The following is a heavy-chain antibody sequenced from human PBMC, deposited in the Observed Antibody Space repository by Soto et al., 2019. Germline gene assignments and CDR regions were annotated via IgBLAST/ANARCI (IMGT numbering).Heavy chain of an antibody. Sequence: EVQLVESGGGLVQPGGSLRLSCAASGFTFSSYSMNWVRQAPGKGLEWVSYISSSSSTIYYADSVKGRFTISRDNAKNSLYLQMNSLRAEDTAVYYCARDQGTTVVTFDYWGQGTLVTVSS. CDR2: ISSSSSTI. V-gene: IGHV3-48*04. CDR3: ARDQGTTVVTFDY. CDR1: GFTFSSYS. J-gene: IGHJ4*02. D-gene: IGHD4-17*01.